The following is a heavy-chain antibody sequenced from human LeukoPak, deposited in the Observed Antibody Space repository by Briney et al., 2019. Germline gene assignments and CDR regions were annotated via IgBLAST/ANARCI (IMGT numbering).Heavy chain of an antibody. D-gene: IGHD3-22*01. CDR3: ARDDSSGYLATGHFDY. CDR2: IFYSGTS. Sequence: PSETLSLTCSVSRGSIDSTNYYWAWIRQPPGKGLEWIGTIFYSGTSHSNPSLRSRLTMSVDTSRNQFSLKLSPVTAADTAVYYCARDDSSGYLATGHFDYWGQGTLVTVSS. CDR1: RGSIDSTNYY. V-gene: IGHV4-39*07. J-gene: IGHJ4*02.